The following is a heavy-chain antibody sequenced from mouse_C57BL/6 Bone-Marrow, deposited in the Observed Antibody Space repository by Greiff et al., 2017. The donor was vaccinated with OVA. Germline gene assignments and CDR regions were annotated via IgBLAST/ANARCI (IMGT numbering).Heavy chain of an antibody. CDR2: INPNNGGT. V-gene: IGHV1-18*01. CDR3: ARVGDITTVVAKAMDY. CDR1: GYTFTDYN. Sequence: EVQLQQSGPELVKPGASVKIPCKASGYTFTDYNMDWVKQSHGKSLEWIGDINPNNGGTIYNQKFKGKATLTVDKSSSTAYMELRSLTSEDTAVYYCARVGDITTVVAKAMDYWGQGTSVTVSS. D-gene: IGHD1-1*01. J-gene: IGHJ4*01.